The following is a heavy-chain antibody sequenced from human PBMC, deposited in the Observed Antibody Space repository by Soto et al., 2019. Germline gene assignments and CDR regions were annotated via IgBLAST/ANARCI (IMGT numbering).Heavy chain of an antibody. CDR2: ISGSGGTT. D-gene: IGHD3-10*01. V-gene: IGHV3-23*04. Sequence: EVQRVESGGGLVQPGGSLRLSCAASGFTFSTYAKNWVRQAPGKGLEWVSTISGSGGTTYYADSVKGRFTISRDNSKNTLYQQMNSLRAEDTAVHYCARYSITRVGGVRYGMDVWGQGTTVTVSS. J-gene: IGHJ6*02. CDR1: GFTFSTYA. CDR3: ARYSITRVGGVRYGMDV.